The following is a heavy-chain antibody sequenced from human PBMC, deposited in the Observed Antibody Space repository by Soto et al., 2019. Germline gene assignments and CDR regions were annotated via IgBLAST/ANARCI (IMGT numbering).Heavy chain of an antibody. D-gene: IGHD6-13*01. CDR3: TRVVYSSSWYVPAPGY. CDR2: IRSKAYGGTT. Sequence: GGSLRLSCTASGFTFGDYAMSWFRQAPGKGLEWVGFIRSKAYGGTTEYAASVKGRFTISRDDSKSIAYLQMNSLKTEDTAVYYCTRVVYSSSWYVPAPGYWGQGTLVTVSS. V-gene: IGHV3-49*03. CDR1: GFTFGDYA. J-gene: IGHJ4*02.